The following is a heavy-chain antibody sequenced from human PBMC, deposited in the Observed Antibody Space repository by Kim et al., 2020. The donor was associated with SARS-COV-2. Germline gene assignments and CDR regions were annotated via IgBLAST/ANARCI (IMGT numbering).Heavy chain of an antibody. CDR1: GFTFSSYG. CDR2: IWYDGSNK. J-gene: IGHJ4*02. D-gene: IGHD6-19*01. V-gene: IGHV3-33*06. Sequence: GGSLRLSCAASGFTFSSYGMHWVRQAPGKGLEWVAVIWYDGSNKYYADSVKGRFTISRDNSKNTLYLQMNSLRAEDTAVYYCAKQMGQWVAATLYYFDYWSQGHLVTVSS. CDR3: AKQMGQWVAATLYYFDY.